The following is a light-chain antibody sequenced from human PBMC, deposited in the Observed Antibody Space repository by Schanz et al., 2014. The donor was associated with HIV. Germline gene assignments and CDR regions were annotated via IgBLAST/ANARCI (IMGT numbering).Light chain of an antibody. CDR2: ENN. V-gene: IGLV1-40*01. J-gene: IGLJ3*02. Sequence: QSVLTQPPSVSGAPGQRITISCTGSSSNIGAGYYVHWYQQFPGTAPKLLIYENNHRPSGVPDRFSVSRSGSSVSLVITDLQAEDEADYYCQSYDDSLNGVVFGGGTKLTVL. CDR3: QSYDDSLNGVV. CDR1: SSNIGAGYY.